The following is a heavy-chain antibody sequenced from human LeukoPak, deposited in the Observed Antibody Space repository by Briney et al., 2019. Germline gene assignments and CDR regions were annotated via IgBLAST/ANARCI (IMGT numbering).Heavy chain of an antibody. V-gene: IGHV4-34*01. Sequence: SETLSLTCAVYGGSFSSYYWSWIRQPPGKGLEWIGEINHSGSNNYNPSLKSRVTISVDKSKNQFSLKVSSVTAADTAVYYCARGRSILTALDYWGQGTLVTVSS. CDR3: ARGRSILTALDY. CDR1: GGSFSSYY. D-gene: IGHD3-9*01. J-gene: IGHJ4*02. CDR2: INHSGSN.